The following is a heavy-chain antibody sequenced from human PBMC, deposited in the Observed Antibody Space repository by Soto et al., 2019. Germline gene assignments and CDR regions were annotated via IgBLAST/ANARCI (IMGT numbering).Heavy chain of an antibody. D-gene: IGHD3-10*01. V-gene: IGHV3-48*03. Sequence: QVVESGGGLVQPGGSLRLSCAASGFTFSSYEMNWVRQAPGKGLEWVSYINSYGTVIYYADSVKGRFTISRDNAKNSLYLQMNSLRAEDTAVYYCGSAHKLYYFDYWGQGTRVT. CDR3: GSAHKLYYFDY. CDR2: INSYGTVI. J-gene: IGHJ4*02. CDR1: GFTFSSYE.